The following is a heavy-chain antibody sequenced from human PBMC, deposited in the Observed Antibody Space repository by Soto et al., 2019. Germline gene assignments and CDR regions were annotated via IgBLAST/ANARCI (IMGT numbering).Heavy chain of an antibody. J-gene: IGHJ4*02. CDR1: GGSISSYY. CDR2: IYSIGST. V-gene: IGHV4-59*08. Sequence: PSETLSLTCTVSGGSISSYYWSWIRQPPGKGLEWIGYIYSIGSTNYNPSLRSRVTMSIDTSQEQFSLTLSSVTATDTAVYSCAIHVNLPLAGTGFDSRGRGYLVTGAS. D-gene: IGHD6-19*01. CDR3: AIHVNLPLAGTGFDS.